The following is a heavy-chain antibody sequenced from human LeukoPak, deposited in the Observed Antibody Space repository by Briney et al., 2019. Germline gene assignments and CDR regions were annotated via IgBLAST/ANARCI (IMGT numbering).Heavy chain of an antibody. V-gene: IGHV1-18*01. CDR2: ISGYNGRT. CDR3: ARDYYGDYEDVFDI. Sequence: ASVKVSYKASGYTFTRYGISWVRQAPGQGLEWMGWISGYNGRTNYGQKFQGRITVTTDASTTTVYMELRSLRSDDTAMYYCARDYYGDYEDVFDIWGQGTMVTVSS. D-gene: IGHD4-17*01. CDR1: GYTFTRYG. J-gene: IGHJ3*02.